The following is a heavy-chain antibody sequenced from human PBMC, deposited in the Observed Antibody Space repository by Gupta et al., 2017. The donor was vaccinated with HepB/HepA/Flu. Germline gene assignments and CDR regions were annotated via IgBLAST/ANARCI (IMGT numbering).Heavy chain of an antibody. CDR1: GSTFSSYA. V-gene: IGHV3-23*01. CDR2: ISGSGSSR. J-gene: IGHJ4*02. Sequence: EVHLLESGGGLIQPGGSLRLSCAAFGSTFSSYAMNWVRQAPGKGLEWVSLISGSGSSRNYADSVRGRFTIYRDNSNNTLYLQMNSLRAEDTAVYYCAKTVDYGGLTGIDYWGQGIPVTVSS. CDR3: AKTVDYGGLTGIDY. D-gene: IGHD4-23*01.